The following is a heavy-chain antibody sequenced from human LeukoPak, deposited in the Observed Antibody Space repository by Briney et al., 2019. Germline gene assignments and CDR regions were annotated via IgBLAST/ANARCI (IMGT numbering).Heavy chain of an antibody. CDR3: ARGQGLSSDWLNFDY. J-gene: IGHJ4*02. CDR1: GGSISDYY. Sequence: SETLSLTCTVSGGSISDYYWSWIRQPAGNGLEWIGRIYARGSTVYTPSLKSRVSMSLDTSKNQFSLKLDSVTAADTAVYYCARGQGLSSDWLNFDYWGQGALVTVSS. D-gene: IGHD6-19*01. V-gene: IGHV4-4*07. CDR2: IYARGST.